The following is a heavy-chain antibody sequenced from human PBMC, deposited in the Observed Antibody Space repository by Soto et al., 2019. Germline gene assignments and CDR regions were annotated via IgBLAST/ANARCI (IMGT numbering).Heavy chain of an antibody. CDR2: IIPIFGTA. V-gene: IGHV1-69*13. CDR3: ARHHSRGYNWNRDWFDP. Sequence: ASLKGSFKASGVTFSSYAISWVRQAPGQVLEWMGGIIPIFGTANYAQKFQGRVTITADESTSTAYMELSSLRSEDTAVYYCARHHSRGYNWNRDWFDPWGQGTMVTVSS. D-gene: IGHD1-1*01. J-gene: IGHJ5*02. CDR1: GVTFSSYA.